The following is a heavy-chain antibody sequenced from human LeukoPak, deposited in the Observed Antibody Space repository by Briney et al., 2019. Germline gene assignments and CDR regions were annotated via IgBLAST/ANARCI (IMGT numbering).Heavy chain of an antibody. CDR1: GFTFSSYA. CDR2: ISGSAGST. J-gene: IGHJ4*02. Sequence: GGSLRLSCAASGFTFSSYAVSWVRQAPGKGLEWVSGISGSAGSTYYADSVKGRFTNTRDNSKNTLYLQMNSLRAEDTAVYYCAKDLRSSNYYYFDYWGQGTLVTVSS. D-gene: IGHD6-13*01. CDR3: AKDLRSSNYYYFDY. V-gene: IGHV3-23*01.